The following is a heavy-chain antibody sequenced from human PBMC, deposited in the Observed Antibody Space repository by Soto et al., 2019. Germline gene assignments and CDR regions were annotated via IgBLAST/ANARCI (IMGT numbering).Heavy chain of an antibody. CDR2: ISYDGSNK. J-gene: IGHJ3*02. CDR1: GFTFSSYG. CDR3: ANVDCSGGSCAAFDI. V-gene: IGHV3-30*18. D-gene: IGHD2-15*01. Sequence: GGSLRLSCAASGFTFSSYGMHWVRRAPGKGLEWVAVISYDGSNKYYADSVKGRFTISRDNSKNTLYLQMNSLRAEDTAVYYCANVDCSGGSCAAFDIWGQGTMVTVSS.